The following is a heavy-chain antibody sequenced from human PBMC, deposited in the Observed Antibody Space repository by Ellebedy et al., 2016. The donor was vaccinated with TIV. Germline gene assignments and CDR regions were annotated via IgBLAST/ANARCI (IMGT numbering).Heavy chain of an antibody. J-gene: IGHJ5*02. CDR1: GDSVSTGG. CDR2: TYHSSKWYV. V-gene: IGHV6-1*01. Sequence: SQTLSLTCAISGDSVSTGGWNWMRQSPSRGLEWLGRTYHSSKWYVDYAVSVKSRILISPDTAKNQISLQLVSVTPEDTGVYYCAKGWLRGFFDPWGQGTLVTVSS. CDR3: AKGWLRGFFDP. D-gene: IGHD5-12*01.